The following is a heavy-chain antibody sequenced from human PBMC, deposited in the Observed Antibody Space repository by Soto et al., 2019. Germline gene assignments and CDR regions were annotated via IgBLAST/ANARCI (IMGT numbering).Heavy chain of an antibody. Sequence: GGSLRLSCAASGFIFGDFTMHWVRLVPGKGLQWVSYINWDGRIAMYVDSVKGRFTISRDNTNNHLYLQMNSLRSDDTALYYCAKDEGAAVESPGDWGHGTLVTVSS. CDR2: INWDGRIA. V-gene: IGHV3-43*01. CDR3: AKDEGAAVESPGD. J-gene: IGHJ4*01. CDR1: GFIFGDFT. D-gene: IGHD6-13*01.